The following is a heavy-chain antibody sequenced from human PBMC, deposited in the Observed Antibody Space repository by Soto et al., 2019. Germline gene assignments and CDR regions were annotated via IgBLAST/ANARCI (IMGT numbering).Heavy chain of an antibody. D-gene: IGHD3-10*01. CDR2: INHSGST. Sequence: SETLSLTCAVYGGSFSGYYWTWIRQPPGTGLEWIGEINHSGSTNYNPSLKSRVTISVDTSKNQFSLKLTSVTAADTAAYYCARDKITDLFDYWGQGTLVTVSS. CDR3: ARDKITDLFDY. CDR1: GGSFSGYY. J-gene: IGHJ4*02. V-gene: IGHV4-34*01.